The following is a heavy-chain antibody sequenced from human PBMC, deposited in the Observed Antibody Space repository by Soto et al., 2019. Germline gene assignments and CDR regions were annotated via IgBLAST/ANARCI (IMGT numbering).Heavy chain of an antibody. CDR2: ISPMFGAA. CDR1: GGTFNTYA. V-gene: IGHV1-69*19. Sequence: QVQLVQSGAEMKKPGSSVKVSCQYSGGTFNTYAMNWVRQAPGQGPEWMGDISPMFGAANYAPKFQGRVTITADDTTGTSYMQLSSLTSEETALYFCAREVQVHTPAFVYWGQGTLVTVSS. J-gene: IGHJ4*02. CDR3: AREVQVHTPAFVY. D-gene: IGHD3-10*01.